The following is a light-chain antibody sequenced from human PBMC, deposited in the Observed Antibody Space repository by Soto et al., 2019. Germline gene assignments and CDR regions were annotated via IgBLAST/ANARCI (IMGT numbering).Light chain of an antibody. CDR1: SSDVGGYNY. V-gene: IGLV2-11*01. Sequence: QSALTQPRSVSGSPAQSVTISCTGTSSDVGGYNYVSWYQQHPGIAPQLIIYDITKRPSGVPDRFSGSKSGNTASLTISGLQAEDEADYYCCSYAGRYSWVFGGGTKLTVL. CDR3: CSYAGRYSWV. CDR2: DIT. J-gene: IGLJ3*02.